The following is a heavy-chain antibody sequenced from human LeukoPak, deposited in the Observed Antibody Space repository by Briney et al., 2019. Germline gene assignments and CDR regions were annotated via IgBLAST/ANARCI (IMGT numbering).Heavy chain of an antibody. Sequence: GGSLRLSCAASGFTFSSYAMHWVRQAPGKGLEWVAVISYDGSNKYYADSVRGRFTISTDNSRNTVDLQMNSLGAEDTAVYYCAKGRNYFPIDYWGQGTLVTVSS. CDR3: AKGRNYFPIDY. D-gene: IGHD2/OR15-2a*01. J-gene: IGHJ4*02. V-gene: IGHV3-30*14. CDR2: ISYDGSNK. CDR1: GFTFSSYA.